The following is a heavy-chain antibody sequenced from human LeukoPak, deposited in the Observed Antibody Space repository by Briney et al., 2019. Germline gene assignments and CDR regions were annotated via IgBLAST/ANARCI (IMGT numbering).Heavy chain of an antibody. CDR2: ISSSGSTI. D-gene: IGHD3-10*02. CDR3: AELGITMIGGV. V-gene: IGHV3-48*03. CDR1: GFTFSSYE. Sequence: GGSLRLSCAASGFTFSSYEMNWVRQAPGNGLKWGSYISSSGSTIGYADSVKGRFTISRDNAKNSLDLQMNSPRAEDTAVYYCAELGITMIGGVWGKGTTVTISS. J-gene: IGHJ6*04.